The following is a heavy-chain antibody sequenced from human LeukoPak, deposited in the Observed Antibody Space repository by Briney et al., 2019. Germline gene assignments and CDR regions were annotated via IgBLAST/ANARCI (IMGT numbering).Heavy chain of an antibody. V-gene: IGHV4-59*01. CDR1: GGSISSYY. CDR3: ARGRRDIVVVPAAMDYYYYGMDV. Sequence: SETLSLTCTVSGGSISSYYWSWIRQPPGKGLEWIGYIYYSGSTNYNPSLKSRVTISVDTSKNQFSLKLSSVTAADTAVYYCARGRRDIVVVPAAMDYYYYGMDVWGKGTTVTVSS. D-gene: IGHD2-2*01. J-gene: IGHJ6*04. CDR2: IYYSGST.